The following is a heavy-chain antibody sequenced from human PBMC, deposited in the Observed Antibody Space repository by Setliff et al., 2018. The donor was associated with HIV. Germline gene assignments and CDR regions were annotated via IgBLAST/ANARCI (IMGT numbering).Heavy chain of an antibody. V-gene: IGHV4-31*03. Sequence: PSETLSLTCSVSGGSTTSGGYYWSWIRQHPGKGLEYIGYIYYSGSTYYNPSLKSRVTMSIDTSTQQFFLNVTSVTAADTAVHYCAGFSYNFWVYRFDHWGQGALVTVSS. CDR3: AGFSYNFWVYRFDH. CDR2: IYYSGST. CDR1: GGSTTSGGYY. D-gene: IGHD3-3*01. J-gene: IGHJ4*02.